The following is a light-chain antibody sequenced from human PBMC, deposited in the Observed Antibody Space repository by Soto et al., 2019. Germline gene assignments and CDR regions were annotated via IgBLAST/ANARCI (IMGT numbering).Light chain of an antibody. CDR3: SSYTSSSRYV. V-gene: IGLV2-14*01. CDR2: DVS. CDR1: SSDVGDYNY. J-gene: IGLJ1*01. Sequence: QSVLTQPASVSGSPGQSITISCTGTSSDVGDYNYVSWYQQHPGNAPKFMIYDVSIRPSGVSNRFSGSKSGNTASLTISGLQAEDEADYYCSSYTSSSRYVFGTGTKLTVL.